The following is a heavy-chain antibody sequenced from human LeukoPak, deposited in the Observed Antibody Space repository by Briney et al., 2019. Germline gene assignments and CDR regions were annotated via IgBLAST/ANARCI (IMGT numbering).Heavy chain of an antibody. D-gene: IGHD2-2*01. CDR2: MNPNSGNT. CDR1: GYTFTSYD. V-gene: IGHV1-8*01. CDR3: ARSGPAAGRPDAFDI. J-gene: IGHJ3*02. Sequence: GASVKVSCKASGYTFTSYDINWVRQATGQGLEWMGWMNPNSGNTGYAQKFQGRVTMARNTSISTAYMELSSLRSEDTAVYYCARSGPAAGRPDAFDIWGQGTMVTVSS.